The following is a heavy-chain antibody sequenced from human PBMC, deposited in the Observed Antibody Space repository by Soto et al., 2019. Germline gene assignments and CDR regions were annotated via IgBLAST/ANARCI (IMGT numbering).Heavy chain of an antibody. V-gene: IGHV1-46*01. J-gene: IGHJ4*02. CDR2: INPDNNST. CDR3: ARVSGRYLPFDY. Sequence: QVQLVQSGAEVKKPGASVKVSCKASGYTFTNYYLHWVRQAPGQGLEWMGIINPDNNSTTYAQKFQGRVPMTSDPSTSTVYMELSSLRSEYTALYYCARVSGRYLPFDYWGQGTLVTVSS. CDR1: GYTFTNYY. D-gene: IGHD1-26*01.